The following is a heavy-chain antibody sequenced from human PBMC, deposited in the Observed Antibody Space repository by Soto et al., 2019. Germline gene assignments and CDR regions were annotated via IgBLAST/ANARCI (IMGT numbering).Heavy chain of an antibody. V-gene: IGHV4-34*01. CDR2: INHSGST. CDR3: ARERYCSSTSCSRGDYYYYMDV. Sequence: PSETLSLTCAVYGGSFSGYYWSWIRQPPGKGLEWIGEINHSGSTNYNPSLKSRVTISVDTSKNQFSLKLSSVTAADTAVYYCARERYCSSTSCSRGDYYYYMDVWGKGTTVTVSS. D-gene: IGHD2-2*01. J-gene: IGHJ6*03. CDR1: GGSFSGYY.